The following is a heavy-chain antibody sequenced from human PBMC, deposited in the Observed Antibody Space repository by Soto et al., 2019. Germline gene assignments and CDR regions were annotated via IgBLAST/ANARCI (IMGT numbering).Heavy chain of an antibody. Sequence: ASVKVSCKASGYTFTSYGISWVRQAPGQGLEWMGWISAYNGNTNYAQKLQGRVTMTTDTSTSTAYMELRSLRSDDTAVYYCAKDQESIAAPSDFDYWGQGTLVTVSS. CDR2: ISAYNGNT. CDR1: GYTFTSYG. V-gene: IGHV1-18*04. J-gene: IGHJ4*02. CDR3: AKDQESIAAPSDFDY. D-gene: IGHD6-6*01.